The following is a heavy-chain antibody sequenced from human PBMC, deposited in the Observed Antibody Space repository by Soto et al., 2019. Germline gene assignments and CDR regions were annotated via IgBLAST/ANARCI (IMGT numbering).Heavy chain of an antibody. CDR3: AKGGRQWLVTSDFNY. CDR2: VSHDGRNT. D-gene: IGHD6-19*01. CDR1: GFTFSDYA. J-gene: IGHJ4*02. V-gene: IGHV3-30*18. Sequence: VQLVESGGGVVQPGRSLRLSCAASGFTFSDYAMHWVRQAPGKGLEWVAVVSHDGRNTHYADSVKGRFTISGDSSKNTVSLEMTSLRAEDMAVYYWAKGGRQWLVTSDFNYWGQGALVTVSS.